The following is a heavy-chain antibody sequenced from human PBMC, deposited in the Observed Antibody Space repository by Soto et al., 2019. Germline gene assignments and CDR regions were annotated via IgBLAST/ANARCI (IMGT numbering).Heavy chain of an antibody. CDR2: ISGSGGST. J-gene: IGHJ4*02. V-gene: IGHV3-23*01. CDR1: GFTFSSYA. CDR3: ARILGYLSGGY. Sequence: EVQLLESGGGLVQPGGSLRLSCAASGFTFSSYAMSWVRQAPGKGLEWVSAISGSGGSTYYADSVKGRFTISRDNSKNTLYLQMNSLRAEDAAVDYCARILGYLSGGYWGQGTLVTVAS. D-gene: IGHD3-10*01.